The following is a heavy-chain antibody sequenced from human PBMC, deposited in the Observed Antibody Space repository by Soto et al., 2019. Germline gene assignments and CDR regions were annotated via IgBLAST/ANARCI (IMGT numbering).Heavy chain of an antibody. CDR3: ATRITVFGLLIPPFDP. Sequence: PSETLSLTGTVCGGSISSYYWSWIRRPPGKGLEWIGYIYYSGSTNYNASLKSRVTMSVDTSKNQFSLRLSSVTAADTAIYYCATRITVFGLLIPPFDPWGQGTQVTVSS. V-gene: IGHV4-59*03. J-gene: IGHJ5*02. CDR2: IYYSGST. D-gene: IGHD3-3*01. CDR1: GGSISSYY.